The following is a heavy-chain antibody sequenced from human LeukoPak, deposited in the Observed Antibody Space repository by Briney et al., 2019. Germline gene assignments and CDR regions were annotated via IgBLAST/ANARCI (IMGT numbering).Heavy chain of an antibody. D-gene: IGHD1-7*01. Sequence: SGTLSLPFPVSGGPISGYCWGWIRQPPGKGMGGIGRVYTSGSTHYNPSLKSRVTMSVDTSKNQFSLKLSSVTAADTAVYYCARLITGTTTAFDIWGQGTMVTVSS. CDR2: VYTSGST. J-gene: IGHJ3*02. V-gene: IGHV4-4*07. CDR1: GGPISGYC. CDR3: ARLITGTTTAFDI.